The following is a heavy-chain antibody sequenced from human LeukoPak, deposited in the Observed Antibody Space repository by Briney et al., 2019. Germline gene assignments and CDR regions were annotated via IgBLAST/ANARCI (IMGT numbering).Heavy chain of an antibody. CDR3: AREIISARGSFDS. CDR2: INHRGGT. J-gene: IGHJ4*02. CDR1: GGALSGYY. V-gene: IGHV4-34*01. Sequence: SETLSLTCAVYGGALSGYYWSWIRQPPGKGLERIGEINHRGGTNYNPSLKSRVSISVDTSKNQFSLKLSSVTAADTAVYYCAREIISARGSFDSWGQGTLVTVSP. D-gene: IGHD3-16*01.